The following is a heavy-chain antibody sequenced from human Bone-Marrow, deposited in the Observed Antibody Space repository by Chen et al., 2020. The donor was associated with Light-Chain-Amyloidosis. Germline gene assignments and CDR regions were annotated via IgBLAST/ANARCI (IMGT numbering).Heavy chain of an antibody. J-gene: IGHJ3*02. V-gene: IGHV3-23*01. CDR1: GFTFSSYS. D-gene: IGHD3-10*01. Sequence: EVQLLESGGGLVQRGGSLRLSCAASGFTFSSYSMSWVRQAPGKGLEWVSGIIGSGASPYYSDSVKGRFTISRDNSKNTLFLQMNTLRAEDTAIYYCAKERSSYYYGLRDVFDIWGQGTMVTVSS. CDR3: AKERSSYYYGLRDVFDI. CDR2: IIGSGASP.